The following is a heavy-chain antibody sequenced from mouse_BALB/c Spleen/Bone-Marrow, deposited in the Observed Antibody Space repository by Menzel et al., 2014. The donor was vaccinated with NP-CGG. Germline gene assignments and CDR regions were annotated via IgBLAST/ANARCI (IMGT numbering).Heavy chain of an antibody. CDR3: ARINYGSRRYWYFDV. CDR1: GFSLTTYG. J-gene: IGHJ1*01. CDR2: IWSGGST. Sequence: QVQLKESGPGLVQPSQSLSITCTVSGFSLTTYGVHWVRQSPGKGLEGLGVIWSGGSTDYNAAFISRLSISKDNSKSQVFFKMNSLQANDTAIYYCARINYGSRRYWYFDVWGAGATVTVSS. V-gene: IGHV2-2*02. D-gene: IGHD1-1*01.